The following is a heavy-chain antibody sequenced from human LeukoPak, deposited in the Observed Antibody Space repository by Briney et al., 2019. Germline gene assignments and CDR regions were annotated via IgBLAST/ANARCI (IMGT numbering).Heavy chain of an antibody. D-gene: IGHD4-17*01. J-gene: IGHJ5*02. CDR3: ARDKAATGTYNWFDP. CDR2: IYPSGST. Sequence: SETLSLTCTVSGGSISTYYWSWIRQPAGKGLEWIGRIYPSGSTNYNPSLKSRVTMSVDTSKNQFSLKLSSVTAADTAVYYCARDKAATGTYNWFDPWGQGTLATVSS. CDR1: GGSISTYY. V-gene: IGHV4-4*07.